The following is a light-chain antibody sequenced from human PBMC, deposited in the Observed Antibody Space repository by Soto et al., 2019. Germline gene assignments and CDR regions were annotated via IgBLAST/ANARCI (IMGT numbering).Light chain of an antibody. CDR3: QQYNNWPPIT. CDR2: GAS. V-gene: IGKV3-15*01. J-gene: IGKJ5*01. Sequence: EILLTQSPGTLSLSPGERATLSCRASQSVSNNYLAWYQQKPGQAPRLIIYGASTRANGIPARFSGSVSGTEFTLTISSLQSEDFAVYYCQQYNNWPPITFGQGTRLEI. CDR1: QSVSNN.